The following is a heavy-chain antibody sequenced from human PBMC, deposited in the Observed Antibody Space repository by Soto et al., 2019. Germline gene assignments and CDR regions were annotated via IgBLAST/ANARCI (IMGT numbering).Heavy chain of an antibody. V-gene: IGHV1-3*01. CDR3: ARDKVSSGWYPFDY. D-gene: IGHD6-19*01. Sequence: ASVKVSCKASGYTFTSYAMHWVRQAPGQRLEWMGWINAGNGNTKYSQKFQGRATITRDTSASTAYMELSSLRSEDTAVYYCARDKVSSGWYPFDYWGQGTLVTVSS. J-gene: IGHJ4*02. CDR2: INAGNGNT. CDR1: GYTFTSYA.